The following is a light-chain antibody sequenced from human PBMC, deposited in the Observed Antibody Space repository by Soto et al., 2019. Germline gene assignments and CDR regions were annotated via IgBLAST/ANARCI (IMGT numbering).Light chain of an antibody. CDR1: NIDTKS. CDR2: DDT. Sequence: SYELTQPPSVSVAPVQTAKITCAGDNIDTKSMHWYQQRPGQAPVLVVHDDTDRAAGIPERFSGSKSGGTATLTISRVEAGDEADYYCQVWDIITYHVVFGGGTKLTVL. J-gene: IGLJ2*01. V-gene: IGLV3-21*02. CDR3: QVWDIITYHVV.